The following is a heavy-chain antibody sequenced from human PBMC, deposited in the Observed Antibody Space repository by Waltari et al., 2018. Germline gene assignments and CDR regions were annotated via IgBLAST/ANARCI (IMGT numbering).Heavy chain of an antibody. CDR3: ARAWISLILGATSAFDI. J-gene: IGHJ3*02. D-gene: IGHD1-26*01. CDR1: GGSFSGYY. CDR2: INHSGST. Sequence: QVQLQQWGAGLLKPSETLSLTCAVYGGSFSGYYWSWIRQPQGKGLEWLGEINHSGSTNYNPSLKSRVTISVDTSKNQFSLKLSSVTAADTAVYYCARAWISLILGATSAFDIWGQGTMVTVS. V-gene: IGHV4-34*01.